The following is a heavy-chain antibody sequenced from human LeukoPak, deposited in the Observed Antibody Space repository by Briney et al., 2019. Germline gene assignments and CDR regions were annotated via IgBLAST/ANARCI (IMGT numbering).Heavy chain of an antibody. D-gene: IGHD3-10*01. Sequence: GGSLRLSCAASGFTFSSYSMNWVRQAPGKGLEWVSSISSSSSYIYYADSVKGRFTISRDNAKNSLYLQMNSLRAEDTAVYYCARDRERALWFGDGYYYYGMDVWGQGTTVTVSS. CDR2: ISSSSSYI. V-gene: IGHV3-21*01. CDR3: ARDRERALWFGDGYYYYGMDV. J-gene: IGHJ6*02. CDR1: GFTFSSYS.